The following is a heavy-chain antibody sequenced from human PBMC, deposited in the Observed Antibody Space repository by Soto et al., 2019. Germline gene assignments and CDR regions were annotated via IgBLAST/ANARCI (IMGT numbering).Heavy chain of an antibody. CDR2: IIPVFGTT. D-gene: IGHD1-1*01. Sequence: QVQLVQSGAEVKKPGSSVKVSCKASGDTFSSYAFTWVRQAPGQGLEWMGRIIPVFGTTNYAQKFQGRVTIIADESTSTAYMELSSLRSEDTAIYYCARSRATTVALDIWGQGTLVTVSS. J-gene: IGHJ3*02. CDR1: GDTFSSYA. V-gene: IGHV1-69*01. CDR3: ARSRATTVALDI.